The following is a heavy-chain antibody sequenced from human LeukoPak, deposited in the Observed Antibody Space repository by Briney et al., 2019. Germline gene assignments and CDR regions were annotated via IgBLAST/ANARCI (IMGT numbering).Heavy chain of an antibody. J-gene: IGHJ4*02. CDR1: GFTFGDYA. D-gene: IGHD6-25*01. CDR2: IRSKAYGGTT. V-gene: IGHV3-49*04. Sequence: QAGGSLRLSCTASGFTFGDYAMSWVRQAPGKGLEWVGFIRSKAYGGTTEYAASVKGRSTISRDDSKSIAYLQMNSLKTEDTAVYYCTRVTRLSRRFDYWGQGTLVTVSS. CDR3: TRVTRLSRRFDY.